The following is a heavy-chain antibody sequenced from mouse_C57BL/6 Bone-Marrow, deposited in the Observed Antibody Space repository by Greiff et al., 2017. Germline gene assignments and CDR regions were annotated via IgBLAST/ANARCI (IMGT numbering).Heavy chain of an antibody. V-gene: IGHV1-64*01. CDR3: ERYGGGPGFAY. CDR2: IHPNSGST. Sequence: QVQLQQPGTELVKPGASVKLSCKASGYTFTSYWMHWVKQRPGQGLEWIGMIHPNSGSTNYNEKFKSKATLTVDKSSSTAYMQLSSLTSEDAAVYYCERYGGGPGFAYWGQGTLVTVSA. J-gene: IGHJ3*01. D-gene: IGHD1-1*01. CDR1: GYTFTSYW.